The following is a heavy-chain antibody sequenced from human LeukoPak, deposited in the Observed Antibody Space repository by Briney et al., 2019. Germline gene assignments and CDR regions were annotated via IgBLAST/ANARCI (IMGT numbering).Heavy chain of an antibody. CDR1: GFTCSSYA. CDR2: ISGSGGST. Sequence: GGSLRLXCAASGFTCSSYAMSWVRQAPGKGLEWVSAISGSGGSTYYADSVKGRFTISRDNSKNTLYLQMNSLRAEDTAVYYCAKDLLYRYFDYWGQGTLVTVSS. CDR3: AKDLLYRYFDY. J-gene: IGHJ4*02. V-gene: IGHV3-23*01. D-gene: IGHD2-8*01.